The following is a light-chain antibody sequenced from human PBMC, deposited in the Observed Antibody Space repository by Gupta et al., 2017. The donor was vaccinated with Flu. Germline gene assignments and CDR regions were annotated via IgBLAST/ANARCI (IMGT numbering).Light chain of an antibody. Sequence: QLVLPQSPSASASLGASVKLTCPLSSGHSSYAIAWHQQQPEKGPRYLMKLNSDGSHSKGDGIPDRFSGSSSGAERYLTISSLQSEDEADYYWQTWGTGIRVFGGGTKLTVL. J-gene: IGLJ3*02. CDR2: LNSDGSH. CDR3: QTWGTGIRV. V-gene: IGLV4-69*01. CDR1: SGHSSYA.